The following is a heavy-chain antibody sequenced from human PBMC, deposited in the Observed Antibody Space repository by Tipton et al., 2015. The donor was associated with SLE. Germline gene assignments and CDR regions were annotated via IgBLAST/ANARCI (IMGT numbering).Heavy chain of an antibody. V-gene: IGHV4-59*11. CDR2: IYYSGST. D-gene: IGHD6-13*01. J-gene: IGHJ4*02. Sequence: GLVKPSETLSLTCTVSGGSISSHYWSWIRQPPGKGLEWIGYIYYSGSTNYNPSLKSRVTISVDTSKNQFSLKLSSVTAADTAVYYCARVIAAAVPTPYFDYWGQGTLVTVSS. CDR1: GGSISSHY. CDR3: ARVIAAAVPTPYFDY.